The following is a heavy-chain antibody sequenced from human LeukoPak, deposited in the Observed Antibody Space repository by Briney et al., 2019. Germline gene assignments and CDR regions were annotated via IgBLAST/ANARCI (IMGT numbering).Heavy chain of an antibody. CDR2: IYYSGTT. CDR3: ARGILVTVYAAFDY. J-gene: IGHJ4*02. D-gene: IGHD2-8*01. V-gene: IGHV4-59*01. CDR1: GGSISSYY. Sequence: SETLSLTCTVSGGSISSYYWSWIRQPPGKGLEWIGYIYYSGTTNYNPSLKSRVTISVDTSKNQFSLKLSSVTAADTAVYYCARGILVTVYAAFDYWGQGTLVTVSS.